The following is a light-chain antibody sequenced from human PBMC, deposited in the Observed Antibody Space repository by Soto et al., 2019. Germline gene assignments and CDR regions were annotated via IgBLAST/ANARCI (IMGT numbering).Light chain of an antibody. CDR1: QSVGSY. J-gene: IGKJ4*01. CDR2: DAS. CDR3: QQRSNWPPLLT. V-gene: IGKV3-11*01. Sequence: ETVLTQSPATLSLSPGERATLSCRASQSVGSYLAWYQQKPVQAPRLLIYDASTRATAIPARFSGSGSGTDFTLTISSPETEDFAVYYCQQRSNWPPLLTFGGGTKVEIK.